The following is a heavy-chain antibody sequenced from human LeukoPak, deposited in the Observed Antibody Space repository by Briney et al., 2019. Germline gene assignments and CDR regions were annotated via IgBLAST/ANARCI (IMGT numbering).Heavy chain of an antibody. CDR1: GGSLSRYS. Sequence: SVKVPCKASGGSLSRYSLTWVRQAPGQGLEWMGGIIPIFGTANYAQKFQGRVTIIAYESTSTAYMNLSSLTSEDTAVYYCAISGNSAFDDIRASYSWGHGEPVSVSS. D-gene: IGHD5-12*01. V-gene: IGHV1-69*01. CDR3: AISGNSAFDDIRASYS. J-gene: IGHJ5*01. CDR2: IIPIFGTA.